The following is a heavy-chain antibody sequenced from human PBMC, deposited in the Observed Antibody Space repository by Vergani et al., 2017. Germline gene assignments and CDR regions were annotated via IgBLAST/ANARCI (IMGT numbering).Heavy chain of an antibody. CDR1: GYTLTELS. CDR2: FVPEDGET. J-gene: IGHJ6*02. V-gene: IGHV1-24*01. Sequence: QVQLVQSGAEVKKPGASVKVSCKVSGYTLTELSMHWVRQAPGQGLEWMGGFVPEDGETIYAQKFQGRVTMTEDTSTDTAYMELSSLRSEDTAVYYCATAEAAADRYGMDVWGQGTTVTVSS. CDR3: ATAEAAADRYGMDV. D-gene: IGHD6-13*01.